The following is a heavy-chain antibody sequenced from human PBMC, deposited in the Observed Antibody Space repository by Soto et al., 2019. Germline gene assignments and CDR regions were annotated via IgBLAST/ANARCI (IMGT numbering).Heavy chain of an antibody. CDR2: IYYSGST. Sequence: SETLSLTCTVSGGSISSSSYYWGWIRQPPGKGLEWIGSIYYSGSTYYNPSLKSRVTISVDTSKNQFSLKLSSVTAADTAVYYCARSGDYYGMDVWGQRTTVTLSS. D-gene: IGHD2-8*02. J-gene: IGHJ6*02. CDR1: GGSISSSSYY. CDR3: ARSGDYYGMDV. V-gene: IGHV4-39*01.